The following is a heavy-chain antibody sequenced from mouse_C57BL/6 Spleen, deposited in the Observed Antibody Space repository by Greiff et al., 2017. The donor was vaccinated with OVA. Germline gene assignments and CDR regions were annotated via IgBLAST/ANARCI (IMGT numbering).Heavy chain of an antibody. CDR1: GFTFSDAW. D-gene: IGHD2-4*01. V-gene: IGHV6-6*01. J-gene: IGHJ2*01. Sequence: EVQLQESGGGLVQPGGSMKLSCAASGFTFSDAWMDWVRQSPEKGLEWVAEFRNKAINHATYYAESVNGRFTISRDDSKSSVYLQKNSLRAEDTGIYYCTRGLRGLFDYWGQGTTPTVSS. CDR2: FRNKAINHAT. CDR3: TRGLRGLFDY.